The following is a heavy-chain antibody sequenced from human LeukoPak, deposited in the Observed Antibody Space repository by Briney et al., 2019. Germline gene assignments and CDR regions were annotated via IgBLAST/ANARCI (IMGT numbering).Heavy chain of an antibody. D-gene: IGHD6-13*01. CDR1: GYTFTSYA. V-gene: IGHV1-3*01. CDR3: ARDPVLWHSSSWYGMDV. Sequence: GASVKVSCKASGYTFTSYAMRWVRQAPGQRLEWMGWINAGNGNTKYSQKFQGRVTITRDTSASTAYMELSSLRSEDTAVYYCARDPVLWHSSSWYGMDVWGQGTTVTVPS. CDR2: INAGNGNT. J-gene: IGHJ6*02.